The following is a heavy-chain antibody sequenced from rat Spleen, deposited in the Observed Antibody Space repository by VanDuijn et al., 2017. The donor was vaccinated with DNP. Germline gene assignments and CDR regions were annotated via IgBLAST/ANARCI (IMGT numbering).Heavy chain of an antibody. CDR1: GFSLTRYN. Sequence: QVQLKESGPGLVQPSQTLSLTCTVAGFSLTRYNVNWVRQSPGKGLEWMGVMWNTGGTRYNPALKSRLSISRDTSKNQVFLKMNSLQTEDTAIYFCSRDRDSTGIRTLYFDFWGPGTMVTVSS. J-gene: IGHJ1*01. CDR3: SRDRDSTGIRTLYFDF. D-gene: IGHD1-4*01. V-gene: IGHV2-41*01. CDR2: MWNTGGT.